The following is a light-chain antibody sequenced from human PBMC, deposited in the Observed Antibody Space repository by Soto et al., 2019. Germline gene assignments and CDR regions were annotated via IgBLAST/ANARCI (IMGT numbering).Light chain of an antibody. CDR2: EVS. CDR1: ISDVGAYKY. V-gene: IGLV2-14*01. J-gene: IGLJ1*01. CDR3: SSYSSSSTLFV. Sequence: QSVLTQPSSLSGSPGQSITISCTGAISDVGAYKYVSWYQQHPGKAPKVMIYEVSNRPSGVSNRFSGSKSGNTASLTISGLQAEDEADYFCSSYSSSSTLFVFGTGTKVTVL.